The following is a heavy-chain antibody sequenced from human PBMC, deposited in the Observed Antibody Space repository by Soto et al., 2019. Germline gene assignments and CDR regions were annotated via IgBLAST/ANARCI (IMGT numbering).Heavy chain of an antibody. Sequence: SVPTLVNPTQTLTLTCTFSGFSLSTSGMCVSWIRQPPGKALEWLALIDWDDDKYYSTSLKTRLTIPKDTSKNQVVLTMTNMDPVDTATYYCARIRGIAVAGLYYYYGMDVWGQGTTVTVSS. D-gene: IGHD6-19*01. CDR1: GFSLSTSGMC. J-gene: IGHJ6*02. V-gene: IGHV2-70*01. CDR3: ARIRGIAVAGLYYYYGMDV. CDR2: IDWDDDK.